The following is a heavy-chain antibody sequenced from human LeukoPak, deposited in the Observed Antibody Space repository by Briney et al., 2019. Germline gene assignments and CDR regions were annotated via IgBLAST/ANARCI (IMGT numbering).Heavy chain of an antibody. D-gene: IGHD5-18*01. V-gene: IGHV3-30*02. CDR2: ILYDGTKK. J-gene: IGHJ4*02. CDR1: GFTFSRFG. CDR3: ATYRQVLLPFES. Sequence: GGSLRLSCAASGFTFSRFGMHWVRQAPGQGLEWVAFILYDGTKKYYADPVKGRFTISRDNSKSILSLQMNSLRAEDTAIYYCATYRQVLLPFESWGQGTLVTVSS.